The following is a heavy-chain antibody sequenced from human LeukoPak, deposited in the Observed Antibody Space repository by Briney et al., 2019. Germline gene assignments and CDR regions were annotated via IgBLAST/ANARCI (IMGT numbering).Heavy chain of an antibody. D-gene: IGHD5-12*01. CDR2: IYYSGST. CDR1: GGSISSSSYY. Sequence: ETLSLTCTVSGGSISSSSYYWGWIRQPPGKGLEWIGSIYYSGSTYYNPSLKSRVTISVDTSKNQFSLKLSSVTAADTAVYYCARPDRGLRYFDYWGQGTLVTISS. J-gene: IGHJ4*02. CDR3: ARPDRGLRYFDY. V-gene: IGHV4-39*07.